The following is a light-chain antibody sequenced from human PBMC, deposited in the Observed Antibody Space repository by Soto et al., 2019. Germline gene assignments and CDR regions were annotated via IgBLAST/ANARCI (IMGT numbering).Light chain of an antibody. CDR3: QQYGSVPLT. Sequence: EIVLTQSPGTLSLSPGERATLSCRASQSVSTSYLAWYQQKPGQAPRLLIYGASSRATGIPDRFSGSGSGXXXXXXXXXXEPEDFAVYYCQQYGSVPLTFGGGTKVEIK. J-gene: IGKJ4*01. CDR2: GAS. V-gene: IGKV3-20*01. CDR1: QSVSTSY.